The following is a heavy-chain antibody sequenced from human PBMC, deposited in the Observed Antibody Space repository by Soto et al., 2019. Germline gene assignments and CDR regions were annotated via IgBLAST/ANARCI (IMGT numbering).Heavy chain of an antibody. CDR3: ARDLGYYDSSGYFDY. D-gene: IGHD3-22*01. J-gene: IGHJ4*02. V-gene: IGHV3-11*01. CDR1: GFTFSDYY. Sequence: GSLRLSCSASGFTFSDYYMSWIRQAPGKGLGWISYIDSSGSIIYCADSVKGRFTISRDNAKNSLYLQMNSLRAEDTAVYYCARDLGYYDSSGYFDYWGQGTLVTVS. CDR2: IDSSGSII.